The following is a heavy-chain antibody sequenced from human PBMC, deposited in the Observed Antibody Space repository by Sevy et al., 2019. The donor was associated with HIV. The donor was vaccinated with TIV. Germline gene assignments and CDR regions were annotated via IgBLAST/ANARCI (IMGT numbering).Heavy chain of an antibody. CDR1: GYTLTELS. V-gene: IGHV1-24*01. J-gene: IGHJ4*02. Sequence: ASVKVSCKVSGYTLTELSMHWVRQAPGKGLEWMGGFDPEDGETIYAQKFQGRVTMTEDTSTDTAYMELSSLRSEDTAVYYCATGFSGVEVFGLGSYYVDYWGQGTLVTVSS. CDR3: ATGFSGVEVFGLGSYYVDY. CDR2: FDPEDGET. D-gene: IGHD3-3*01.